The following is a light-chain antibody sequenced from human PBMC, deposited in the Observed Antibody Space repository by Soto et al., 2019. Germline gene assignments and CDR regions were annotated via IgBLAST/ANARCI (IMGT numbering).Light chain of an antibody. CDR2: GAS. Sequence: EIVMTQAPATLSVSPGERFTLYFRASQSVSSRLAWYHQKPGQSPRLLIYGASTRATGIPARFSGSGSGTEFTLTISSLQSEDFGLYYCHQYNNFWTFGQGTKVDIK. CDR3: HQYNNFWT. CDR1: QSVSSR. V-gene: IGKV3-15*01. J-gene: IGKJ1*01.